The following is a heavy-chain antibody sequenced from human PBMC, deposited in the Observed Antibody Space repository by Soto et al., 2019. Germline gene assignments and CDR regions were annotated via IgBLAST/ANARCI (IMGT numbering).Heavy chain of an antibody. D-gene: IGHD4-17*01. V-gene: IGHV1-69*02. CDR3: ARDYGDYALDY. CDR1: GGTFSSYT. CDR2: IIPILGIA. Sequence: QVQLVQSGAEVKKPGSSVKVSCKASGGTFSSYTISWVRQAPGQGLEWMGRIIPILGIANYAQKFQGRVTITADKSTSKAYMELSSLRSEDTAVYYCARDYGDYALDYWGQGTLVTVSS. J-gene: IGHJ4*02.